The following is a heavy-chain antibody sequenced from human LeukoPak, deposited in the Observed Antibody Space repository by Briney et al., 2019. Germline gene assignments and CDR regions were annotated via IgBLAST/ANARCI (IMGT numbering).Heavy chain of an antibody. J-gene: IGHJ4*02. D-gene: IGHD3-22*01. CDR2: ISGSGGST. V-gene: IGHV3-23*01. CDR1: GFTFSSYA. Sequence: GGSLRLSCAASGFTFSSYAMSWVRQAPGKGLEWVSAISGSGGSTYCADSVKGRFTISRDNSKNTLYLQMNSLRAEDTAVYYCAKPAPPDYYYDSSGYVDYWGQGTLVTVSS. CDR3: AKPAPPDYYYDSSGYVDY.